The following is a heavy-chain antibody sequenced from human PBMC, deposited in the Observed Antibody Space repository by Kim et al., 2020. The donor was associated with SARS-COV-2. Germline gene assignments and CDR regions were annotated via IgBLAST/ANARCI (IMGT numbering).Heavy chain of an antibody. CDR2: ISYDGSNK. V-gene: IGHV3-30*04. J-gene: IGHJ3*02. CDR3: AREGGGATGGAFDI. CDR1: GFTFSSYA. D-gene: IGHD1-26*01. Sequence: GGSLRLSCAASGFTFSSYAMHWVRQAPGKGLEWVAVISYDGSNKYYADSVKGRFTISRDNSKNTLYLQMNSLRAEDTAVYYCAREGGGATGGAFDIWGQG.